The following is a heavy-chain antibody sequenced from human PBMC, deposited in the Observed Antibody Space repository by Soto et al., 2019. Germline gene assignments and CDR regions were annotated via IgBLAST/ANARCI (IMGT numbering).Heavy chain of an antibody. D-gene: IGHD3-3*01. Sequence: ASVKVSCKASGYTFTSYGISWVRQAPGQGLEWMGWISAYNGNTNYAQKLQGRVTMTTDTSTSTAYMELRSLRSDDTAVYYCARDRENYDLWSGYFTGYYYYYGMDVWGQGTTVTVSS. CDR3: ARDRENYDLWSGYFTGYYYYYGMDV. CDR2: ISAYNGNT. J-gene: IGHJ6*02. V-gene: IGHV1-18*01. CDR1: GYTFTSYG.